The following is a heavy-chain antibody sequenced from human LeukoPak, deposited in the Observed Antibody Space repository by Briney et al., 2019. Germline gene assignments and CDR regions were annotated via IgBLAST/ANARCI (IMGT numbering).Heavy chain of an antibody. J-gene: IGHJ5*02. V-gene: IGHV4-31*03. CDR3: ARDDRLMGFDP. Sequence: SQTLSLTCTVSGGSISSGGYYWSWIRQHPGKGLEWIGYIYYSGSTYYNPSLKSRVTISVDTSKNQFSLKLSSVTAADTAVYHCARDDRLMGFDPWGQGTLVTVSS. CDR1: GGSISSGGYY. D-gene: IGHD2-8*01. CDR2: IYYSGST.